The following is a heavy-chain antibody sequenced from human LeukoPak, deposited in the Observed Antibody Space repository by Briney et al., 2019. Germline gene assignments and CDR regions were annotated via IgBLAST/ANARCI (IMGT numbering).Heavy chain of an antibody. CDR1: GFTFSSYW. J-gene: IGHJ4*02. D-gene: IGHD3/OR15-3a*01. CDR3: ARHLDWTFDW. Sequence: QPGGSLRLSCTASGFTFSSYWMTWVRQAPGKGLEWMANIKYDGSEKYYVDSVKGRFTISRDNAKNSPYLQVNSLRAEDTAVYYCARHLDWTFDWWGQGTLVTVSS. V-gene: IGHV3-7*01. CDR2: IKYDGSEK.